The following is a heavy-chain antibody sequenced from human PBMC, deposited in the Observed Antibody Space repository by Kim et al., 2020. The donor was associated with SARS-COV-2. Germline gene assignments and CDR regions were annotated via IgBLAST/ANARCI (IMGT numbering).Heavy chain of an antibody. J-gene: IGHJ4*02. D-gene: IGHD2-8*01. CDR3: ARLYCTNGVCYPDY. Sequence: NPSLKSRVTISVDTSKNQFSLKLSSVTAADTAVYYCARLYCTNGVCYPDYWGQGTLVTVSS. V-gene: IGHV4-59*01.